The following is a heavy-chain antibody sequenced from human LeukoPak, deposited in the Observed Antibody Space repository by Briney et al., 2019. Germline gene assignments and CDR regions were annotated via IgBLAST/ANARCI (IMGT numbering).Heavy chain of an antibody. CDR3: AREHTYYFGSQTSTLDV. Sequence: MASETLSLTCTFSGASISTGGYYWTWIRQPPGEGLEWIGYIYYTGSVDYNPSLKSRLTISLDTSKNQFSLKLNSVTAADTAVYYCAREHTYYFGSQTSTLDVWGQGTAVTVSS. CDR2: IYYTGSV. J-gene: IGHJ6*02. V-gene: IGHV4-31*03. CDR1: GASISTGGYY. D-gene: IGHD3-10*01.